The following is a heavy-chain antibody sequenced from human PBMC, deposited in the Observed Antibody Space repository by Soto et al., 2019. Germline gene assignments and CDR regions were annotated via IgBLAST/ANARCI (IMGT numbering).Heavy chain of an antibody. J-gene: IGHJ4*02. CDR1: GGTCSNYA. Sequence: VGSLRLSCAASGGTCSNYAMSWVRQATGKGLEWVSAIGGSGDWTYYADAVKGRFTISRDNAKNTLSLQMNSLRAEDTAVYYCAREIYDDYDSSVFDHWGQGTWATVSS. D-gene: IGHD3-22*01. CDR2: IGGSGDWT. CDR3: AREIYDDYDSSVFDH. V-gene: IGHV3-23*01.